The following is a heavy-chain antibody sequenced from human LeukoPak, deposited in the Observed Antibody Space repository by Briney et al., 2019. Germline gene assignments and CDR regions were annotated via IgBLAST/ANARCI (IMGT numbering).Heavy chain of an antibody. D-gene: IGHD2-15*01. Sequence: SETLSLTCTVSGGSISSYYWSWIRQPPGKGLEWIGYIYYSGGTIYNLSLKSRVTISVDTSKNQFSLKLSSVTAADTAVYYCARRYCSGGSCRDAFDIWGQGTMVTVSS. CDR3: ARRYCSGGSCRDAFDI. CDR1: GGSISSYY. J-gene: IGHJ3*02. CDR2: IYYSGGT. V-gene: IGHV4-59*08.